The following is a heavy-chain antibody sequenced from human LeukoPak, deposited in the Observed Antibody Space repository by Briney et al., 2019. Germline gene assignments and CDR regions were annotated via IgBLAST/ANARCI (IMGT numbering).Heavy chain of an antibody. J-gene: IGHJ4*02. D-gene: IGHD1-26*01. V-gene: IGHV3-7*01. Sequence: GGSLRLSCAASGFTFSSYWMSWVRQAPGKGLEWVANIKEDGSEQYYVDSMKGRFFISRDNAKNSLYLQMNSLRAEDTAVYYCASPGGELLYWGQGTLVTVSS. CDR1: GFTFSSYW. CDR2: IKEDGSEQ. CDR3: ASPGGELLY.